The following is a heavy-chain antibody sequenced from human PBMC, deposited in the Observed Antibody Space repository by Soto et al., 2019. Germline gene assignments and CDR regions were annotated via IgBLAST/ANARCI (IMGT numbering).Heavy chain of an antibody. CDR1: GFTFTSSA. D-gene: IGHD3-22*01. Sequence: SVKVSCKASGFTFTSSAVQWVRQARGQRPEWIGWIVVGSGNTNYAQKFQERVTITRDMSTSTAYMELSSLRSEDTAVYYCAAIGARDSSGYSFDYWGQGTLVPVSS. CDR2: IVVGSGNT. CDR3: AAIGARDSSGYSFDY. V-gene: IGHV1-58*01. J-gene: IGHJ4*02.